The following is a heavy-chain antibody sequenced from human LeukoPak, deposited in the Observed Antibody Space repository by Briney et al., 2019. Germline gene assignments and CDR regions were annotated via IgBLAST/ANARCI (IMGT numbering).Heavy chain of an antibody. J-gene: IGHJ4*02. Sequence: GGSLSLSRAPSRFTLRSYGMHWVRPAPAKGLEWVAFIRYDGSNKYYAASVKGRFTISRDNSKNTLYLQMNSLRAEDTAVYYCAEDLVAVDPYSSGWPPGATDYWGQGTLVTVSS. V-gene: IGHV3-30*02. CDR3: AEDLVAVDPYSSGWPPGATDY. CDR1: RFTLRSYG. CDR2: IRYDGSNK. D-gene: IGHD6-19*01.